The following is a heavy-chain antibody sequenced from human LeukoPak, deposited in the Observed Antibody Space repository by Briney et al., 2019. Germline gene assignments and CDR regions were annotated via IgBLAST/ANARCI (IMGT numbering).Heavy chain of an antibody. Sequence: GGSLRLSCAASGFTFSSCAMHWVRQAPGKGLEWVAVISYDGSNKYYADSVKGRFTISRDNSKNTLYLQMNSLRAEDTAVYYCARDPKGSGYSSNRMDVWGKGTTVTVSS. J-gene: IGHJ6*04. V-gene: IGHV3-30-3*01. D-gene: IGHD6-13*01. CDR1: GFTFSSCA. CDR3: ARDPKGSGYSSNRMDV. CDR2: ISYDGSNK.